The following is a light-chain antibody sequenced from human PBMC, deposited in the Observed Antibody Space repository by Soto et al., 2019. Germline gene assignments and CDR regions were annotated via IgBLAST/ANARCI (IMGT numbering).Light chain of an antibody. CDR1: QSVTGSY. J-gene: IGKJ3*01. CDR3: QQYGSSPPVT. Sequence: EIVLTQSPGTLSLSPGERATLSCRASQSVTGSYLAWYQQKPGQAPRLLIYGASSRASGIPDRFSGSGSGTDFTLTISRLEPEDFSVDYCQQYGSSPPVTFGPGTKVDMK. CDR2: GAS. V-gene: IGKV3-20*01.